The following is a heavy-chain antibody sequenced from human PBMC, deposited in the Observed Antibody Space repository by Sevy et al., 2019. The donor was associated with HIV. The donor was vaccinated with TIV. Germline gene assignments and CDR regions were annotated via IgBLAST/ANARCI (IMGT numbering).Heavy chain of an antibody. J-gene: IGHJ4*02. CDR1: GFTFSSYG. D-gene: IGHD3-22*01. CDR3: AKEEEDIYDSSGYYYYFDY. V-gene: IGHV3-30*18. Sequence: QLGGSLRLSCAASGFTFSSYGMHWVRQAPGKGLEWVAVISYDGSNKYYADSVKGRFTISRDNSKNTLYLQMNSLRAEDTAVYYCAKEEEDIYDSSGYYYYFDYWGQGTLVTVSS. CDR2: ISYDGSNK.